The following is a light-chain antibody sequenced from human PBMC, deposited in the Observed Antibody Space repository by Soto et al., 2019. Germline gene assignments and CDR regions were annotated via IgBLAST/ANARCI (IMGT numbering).Light chain of an antibody. Sequence: EVVMTQSPANLSVSPGVGATLSCWASQPVSDKLAWYQQKPGQAHRLLIYGASARALGIQDRFSGSGSGTDFTLTISRLEPEDFAVYYCQQYGSSPRTFGQGTKVDIK. CDR3: QQYGSSPRT. V-gene: IGKV3-20*01. J-gene: IGKJ1*01. CDR2: GAS. CDR1: QPVSDK.